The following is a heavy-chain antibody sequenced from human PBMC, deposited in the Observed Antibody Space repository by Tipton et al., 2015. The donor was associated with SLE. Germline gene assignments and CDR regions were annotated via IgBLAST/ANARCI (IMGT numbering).Heavy chain of an antibody. D-gene: IGHD2-15*01. CDR3: SRLFYSGGSCYSHYYYGMDV. V-gene: IGHV4-59*01. CDR1: GGSISSYY. J-gene: IGHJ6*02. Sequence: TLSLTCTVSGGSISSYYWSWIRQPPGKGLEWIGYIYYSGSTNYNPSLKSRVTISVDTSKNQFSLKLSSVTAADTAVYYCSRLFYSGGSCYSHYYYGMDVWGQGTTVTVSS. CDR2: IYYSGST.